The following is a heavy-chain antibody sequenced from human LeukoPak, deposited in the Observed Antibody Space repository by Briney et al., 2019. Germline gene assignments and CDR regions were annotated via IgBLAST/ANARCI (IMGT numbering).Heavy chain of an antibody. Sequence: GGSLRLSCAASGFSVSSNYMSWVRQAPGKGLTWVSVIYSSGSTYYADSAKGRFAISRDDSKNTLHLQMNSLRAEDTAMYYCTRAHGRITRDAYLDYWGQGTLVTVSS. J-gene: IGHJ4*02. CDR3: TRAHGRITRDAYLDY. CDR2: IYSSGST. V-gene: IGHV3-53*01. D-gene: IGHD3-10*01. CDR1: GFSVSSNY.